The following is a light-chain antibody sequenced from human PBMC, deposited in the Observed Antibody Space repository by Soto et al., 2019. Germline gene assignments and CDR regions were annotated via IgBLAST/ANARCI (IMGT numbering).Light chain of an antibody. Sequence: EIVMTQSPATLSVSPGERATLSCRASQSVSSNLAWYQQKPGQAPRLLIYGASTRATGIPASFSGSVSGTEFTLTISSLQSEDFAVYYCQQYNNWPHTFGQGTKLEIK. CDR3: QQYNNWPHT. V-gene: IGKV3-15*01. J-gene: IGKJ2*01. CDR1: QSVSSN. CDR2: GAS.